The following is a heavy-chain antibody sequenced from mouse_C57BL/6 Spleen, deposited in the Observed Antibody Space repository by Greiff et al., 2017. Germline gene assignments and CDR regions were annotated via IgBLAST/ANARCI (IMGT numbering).Heavy chain of an antibody. CDR1: GYTFTDYE. CDR3: TSTVVGY. V-gene: IGHV1-15*01. D-gene: IGHD1-1*01. J-gene: IGHJ2*01. Sequence: VQLQQSGAELVRPGASVTLSCKASGYTFTDYEMHWVKQTPVHGLEWIGAIDPETGGTAYNQKFKGKAILTADKSYSTAYMELRSLTTEDSAGYCCTSTVVGYWGQGTTLTVSS. CDR2: IDPETGGT.